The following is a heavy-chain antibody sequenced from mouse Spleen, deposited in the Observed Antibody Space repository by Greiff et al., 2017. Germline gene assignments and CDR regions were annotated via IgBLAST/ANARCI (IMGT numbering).Heavy chain of an antibody. CDR1: GYTFTDYE. J-gene: IGHJ1*01. CDR3: TSDGYWYFDV. CDR2: IDPETGGT. Sequence: VKLVESGAELVRPGASVTLSCKASGYTFTDYEMHWVKQTPVHGLEWIGAIDPETGGTAYNQKFKGKAILTADKSSSTAYMELRSLTSEDSAVYYCTSDGYWYFDVWGAGTTVTVSS. V-gene: IGHV1-15*01.